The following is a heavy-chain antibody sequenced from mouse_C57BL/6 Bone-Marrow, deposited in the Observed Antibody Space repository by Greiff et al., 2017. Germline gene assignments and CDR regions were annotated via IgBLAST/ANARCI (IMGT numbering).Heavy chain of an antibody. V-gene: IGHV1-53*01. Sequence: VQLQQSGTELVKPGASVKLSCKASGYTFTSYWMHWVKQRPGQGLEWIGNINPSNGGTNYNEKFKSKATLTVDKSSSTAYMLLSSLTSEDSAVYSCSRSLYYYGPMDYWGQGTSVTVSS. J-gene: IGHJ4*01. CDR3: SRSLYYYGPMDY. D-gene: IGHD1-1*01. CDR1: GYTFTSYW. CDR2: INPSNGGT.